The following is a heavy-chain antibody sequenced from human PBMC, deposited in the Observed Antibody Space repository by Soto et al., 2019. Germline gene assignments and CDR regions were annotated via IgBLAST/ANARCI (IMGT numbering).Heavy chain of an antibody. CDR2: ISGDGGST. V-gene: IGHV3-43*02. J-gene: IGHJ4*02. D-gene: IGHD6-19*01. Sequence: PGGSLRLSCAASGFTFSSYGMDWVRQAPGKGLEWVSIISGDGGSTYYADSVKGRFTISRDNSKNSLYLQMNSLRTEDTALYYCAKDSVGYSSGWYSVETIEFDYWDQGTLVTVSS. CDR3: AKDSVGYSSGWYSVETIEFDY. CDR1: GFTFSSYG.